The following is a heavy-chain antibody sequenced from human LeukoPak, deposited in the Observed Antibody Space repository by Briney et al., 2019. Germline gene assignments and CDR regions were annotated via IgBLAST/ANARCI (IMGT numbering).Heavy chain of an antibody. D-gene: IGHD6-13*01. V-gene: IGHV1-69*01. Sequence: GSSVKVSCKASGGTFSSYAISWVRQAPGQGLEWMGGIIPIFGTANYAQKFQGRVTITADESTSTAYMELSSLRSEDTAVYYCARVWTTIAAAGDNNKNYYYYYGMDVWGQGTTVTVSS. CDR2: IIPIFGTA. CDR3: ARVWTTIAAAGDNNKNYYYYYGMDV. CDR1: GGTFSSYA. J-gene: IGHJ6*02.